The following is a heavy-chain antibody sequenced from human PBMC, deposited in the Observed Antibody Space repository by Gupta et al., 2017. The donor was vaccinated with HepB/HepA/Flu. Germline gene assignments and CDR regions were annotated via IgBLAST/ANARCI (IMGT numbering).Heavy chain of an antibody. J-gene: IGHJ6*02. V-gene: IGHV3-48*03. CDR1: GFTFSSYE. CDR3: RSYYYSYGMDV. CDR2: ISSSGSTI. Sequence: EVPLVESGGGLVQPGGSRRSSWAASGFTFSSYERNWVRQAPGKGLEWVSYISSSGSTIYYADSVKGRFTISRDNAKNSLYLQMNSLRAEDTAVYYCRSYYYSYGMDVWGQGTTVTVSS.